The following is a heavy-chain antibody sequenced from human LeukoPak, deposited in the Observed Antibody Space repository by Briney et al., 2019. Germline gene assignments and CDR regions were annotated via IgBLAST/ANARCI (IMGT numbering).Heavy chain of an antibody. V-gene: IGHV4-39*01. Sequence: SETLSLTCTVSGGSISSSSYYWGWIRQPPGKGLEWIGSIYYSGSTYYNPSLKSRVTISVDTSKNQFSLKLSSVTAADTAVYYCGRIYYYYGMDVWGQGNTVTVS. CDR1: GGSISSSSYY. J-gene: IGHJ6*02. CDR2: IYYSGST. CDR3: GRIYYYYGMDV.